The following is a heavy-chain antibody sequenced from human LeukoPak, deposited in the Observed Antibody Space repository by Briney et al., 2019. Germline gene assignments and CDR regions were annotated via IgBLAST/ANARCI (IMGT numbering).Heavy chain of an antibody. CDR1: GYTLTELS. Sequence: ASVKVSCKVSGYTLTELSMHWVRQAPGKGLEWMGGFDPEDGETIYAQKFQGRVTMTEDTSTDTAYMELSSLRSDDTAVYYCARDHPHDKGYSGYSYFDSWGQGTLVTVSS. CDR3: ARDHPHDKGYSGYSYFDS. V-gene: IGHV1-24*01. D-gene: IGHD5-12*01. J-gene: IGHJ4*02. CDR2: FDPEDGET.